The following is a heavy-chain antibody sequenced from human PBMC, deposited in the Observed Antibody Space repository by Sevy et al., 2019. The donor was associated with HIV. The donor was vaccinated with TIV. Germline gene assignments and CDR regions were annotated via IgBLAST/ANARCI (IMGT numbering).Heavy chain of an antibody. D-gene: IGHD3-10*01. J-gene: IGHJ4*02. V-gene: IGHV3-23*01. CDR2: IGGSADYT. CDR3: AKEVSEHCYFDY. CDR1: GFTFSSYA. Sequence: GGSLRLSCVISGFTFSSYAMSWVRQTPGKGLEWVSAIGGSADYTYYADSVKVRFTVSRYNSKNTLYLQMNVLGAEDSSVYYSAKEVSEHCYFDYWGQGTLVTVSS.